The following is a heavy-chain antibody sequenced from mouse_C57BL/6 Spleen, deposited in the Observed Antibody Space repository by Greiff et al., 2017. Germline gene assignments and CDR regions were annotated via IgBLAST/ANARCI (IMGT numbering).Heavy chain of an antibody. CDR3: ARMRWLLRTVDY. V-gene: IGHV1-53*01. CDR1: GYTFTSYW. Sequence: QVQLQQSGTELVKPGASVKLSCKASGYTFTSYWMHWVKQRPGQGLEWIGNINPSNGGTNYNEKFKSKATLTVDKSSSTAYMQLSSLTSEDSAVYYCARMRWLLRTVDYWGQGTTLTVSS. J-gene: IGHJ2*01. D-gene: IGHD2-3*01. CDR2: INPSNGGT.